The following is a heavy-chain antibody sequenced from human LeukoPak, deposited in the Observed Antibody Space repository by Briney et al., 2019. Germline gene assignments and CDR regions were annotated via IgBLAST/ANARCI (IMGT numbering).Heavy chain of an antibody. J-gene: IGHJ6*03. D-gene: IGHD6-19*01. V-gene: IGHV3-23*01. CDR1: GFAFSSFA. Sequence: GGSLRLSCAASGFAFSSFAMGWVRQSPGKGLGWCSTINGGGNTTFYADSVKGRFTISRDNSKNTLYLHMDSLRPDDTAIYYCTKELHVAVAVADYYYFYMDVWGRGTAVTVSS. CDR2: INGGGNTT. CDR3: TKELHVAVAVADYYYFYMDV.